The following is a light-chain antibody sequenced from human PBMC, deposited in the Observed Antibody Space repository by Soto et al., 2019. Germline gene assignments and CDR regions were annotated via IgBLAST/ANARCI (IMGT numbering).Light chain of an antibody. V-gene: IGLV1-40*01. CDR2: GNS. CDR1: SSNIGGGYD. J-gene: IGLJ2*01. Sequence: QSVLTQPPSVSGAPGQRVTISGTGSSSNIGGGYDVHWYQQLPGTAPKLLIYGNSNRPSGVPDRFSGSKSGTSASLAITGLQAEDEADYYCQSYDSSLSGSVVFGGGTTLTVL. CDR3: QSYDSSLSGSVV.